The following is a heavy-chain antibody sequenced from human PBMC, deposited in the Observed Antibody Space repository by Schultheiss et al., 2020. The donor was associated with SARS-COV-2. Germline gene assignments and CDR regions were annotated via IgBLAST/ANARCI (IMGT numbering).Heavy chain of an antibody. CDR1: GGSISSGGYY. V-gene: IGHV4-61*08. J-gene: IGHJ4*02. CDR3: ASTSDIVVAVATA. D-gene: IGHD2-15*01. CDR2: IYHSGGT. Sequence: SQTLSLTCTVSGGSISSGGYYWSWIRQHPGKGLEWIGYIYHSGGTRYHPSLKSRVTISLDTSKNQFSLKLSSVTAADTAVYYCASTSDIVVAVATAWGQGTLVTVSS.